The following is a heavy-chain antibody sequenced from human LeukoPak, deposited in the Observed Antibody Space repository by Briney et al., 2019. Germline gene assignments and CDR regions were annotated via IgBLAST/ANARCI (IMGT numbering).Heavy chain of an antibody. CDR3: ARDGSSWSNWLDP. Sequence: PGGPLRLSCAASGFTFSSYWMHWVRQAPGKGLVWVSRINSDGVSTSYADSVKGRFTISRDNAKNTLYLQMNNLRAEDTAVYYCARDGSSWSNWLDPWGQGTLVTVSS. J-gene: IGHJ5*02. CDR1: GFTFSSYW. CDR2: INSDGVST. V-gene: IGHV3-74*01. D-gene: IGHD6-13*01.